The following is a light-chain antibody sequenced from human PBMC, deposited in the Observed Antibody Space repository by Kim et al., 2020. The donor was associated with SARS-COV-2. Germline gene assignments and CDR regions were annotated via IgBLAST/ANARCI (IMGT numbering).Light chain of an antibody. J-gene: IGLJ2*01. CDR3: AAWDDSLYGPI. CDR2: GNN. CDR1: SSN. V-gene: IGLV1-44*01. Sequence: ELTQPPSASGTPGQRVSISCSGSSSNINWYQQLPGSAPKLLIYGNNRRPSGVPDRFSASKSGTSASLVISGLQSEDEGDYHCAAWDDSLYGPIFGGG.